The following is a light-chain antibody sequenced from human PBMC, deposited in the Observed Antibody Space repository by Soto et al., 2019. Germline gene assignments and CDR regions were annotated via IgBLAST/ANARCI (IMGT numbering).Light chain of an antibody. J-gene: IGKJ4*01. Sequence: IVLTQSPATLSLSPGERATLSCRASQSVFDFLDWLQQKPGQAPRLLIYDASKRAAGIPDRFSGSGSETHFTLTLSSHEPEDFAVYYCQQRSSWPLTFGTGTKVEI. CDR3: QQRSSWPLT. CDR1: QSVFDF. V-gene: IGKV3-11*01. CDR2: DAS.